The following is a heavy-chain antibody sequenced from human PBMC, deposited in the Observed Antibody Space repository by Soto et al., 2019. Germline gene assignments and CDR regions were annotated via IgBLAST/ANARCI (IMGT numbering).Heavy chain of an antibody. Sequence: QLHLQESGPGLVKPSETLSLTCTVSGGSISSSSYYWGWIRQPPGKGLEWIGSINYSGSTYYNPSLKSRVTISVDTSKNQFSLKLSSLTAVDTAVYYCGRHVTYNWNYHRFDPWGQGTLVTVSS. D-gene: IGHD1-7*01. V-gene: IGHV4-39*01. CDR1: GGSISSSSYY. J-gene: IGHJ5*02. CDR3: GRHVTYNWNYHRFDP. CDR2: INYSGST.